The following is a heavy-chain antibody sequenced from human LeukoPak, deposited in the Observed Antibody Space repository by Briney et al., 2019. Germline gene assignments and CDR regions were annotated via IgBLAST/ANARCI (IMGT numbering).Heavy chain of an antibody. CDR2: INSDGSST. D-gene: IGHD3-16*01. CDR3: ARERMHGDMDV. J-gene: IGHJ6*03. Sequence: PGGSLRLSCAASGFTFSYYWMHWVRQAPGKGLVWVSRINSDGSSTFYADSVKGRFTISRDNSKNTLYLQMNSVRAEDTAVYFCARERMHGDMDVWGKGTTVTISS. CDR1: GFTFSYYW. V-gene: IGHV3-74*01.